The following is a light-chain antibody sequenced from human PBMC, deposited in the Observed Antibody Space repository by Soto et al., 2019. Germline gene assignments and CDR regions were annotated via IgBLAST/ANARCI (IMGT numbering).Light chain of an antibody. CDR2: DVS. Sequence: QSALTQPASVSGSPGQSIAISCTGTSHDVGGYNYVSWYQQHPGKAPKLMIYDVSARPSGVSNRFSGSKSDNTASLTISGLQAEDEADYFCSSSTSSSTVVFGGGTKLTVL. J-gene: IGLJ2*01. V-gene: IGLV2-14*01. CDR3: SSSTSSSTVV. CDR1: SHDVGGYNY.